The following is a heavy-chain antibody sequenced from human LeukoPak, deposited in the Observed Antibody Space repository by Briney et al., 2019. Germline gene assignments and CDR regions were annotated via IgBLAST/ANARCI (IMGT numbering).Heavy chain of an antibody. CDR1: GFTFSSYS. CDR2: ISSSSSYI. CDR3: ARSIMYGDHGEDI. V-gene: IGHV3-21*01. D-gene: IGHD4-17*01. Sequence: GGSLRLSCAASGFTFSSYSMNWVRQAPGKGLEWVSSISSSSSYIYYADSVKGRFTISRDNAKNTLYLQMHSLRAEDAAIYYCARSIMYGDHGEDIWGQGTVVAVSS. J-gene: IGHJ3*02.